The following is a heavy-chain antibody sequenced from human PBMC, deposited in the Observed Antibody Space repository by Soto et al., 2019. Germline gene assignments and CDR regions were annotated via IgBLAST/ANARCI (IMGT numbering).Heavy chain of an antibody. CDR1: GFTFSDYY. D-gene: IGHD6-19*01. CDR3: ARVGAQWLEFDY. V-gene: IGHV3-11*06. Sequence: GGSLRLSCAASGFTFSDYYMSWIRQAPGKGLEWVSYISTSTSYTNYADSVKGRFTISRDNAKNSLYLHMNSLRAEDTAVYYCARVGAQWLEFDYWGQGTLVTAPQ. J-gene: IGHJ4*02. CDR2: ISTSTSYT.